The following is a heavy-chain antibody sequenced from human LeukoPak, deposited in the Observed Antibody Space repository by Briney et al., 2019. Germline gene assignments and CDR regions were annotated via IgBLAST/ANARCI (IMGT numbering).Heavy chain of an antibody. Sequence: GGSLRLSCAASGFTFSSYGMHWVRQAPGKGLEWVAFIRYDGSNKYYADSVKGRFTISRDNSKNTLYLQMNSLRAEDTAVYYCAKDRLRYFDWLLSGLDYWGQGTLVTVSS. J-gene: IGHJ4*02. V-gene: IGHV3-30*02. D-gene: IGHD3-9*01. CDR1: GFTFSSYG. CDR2: IRYDGSNK. CDR3: AKDRLRYFDWLLSGLDY.